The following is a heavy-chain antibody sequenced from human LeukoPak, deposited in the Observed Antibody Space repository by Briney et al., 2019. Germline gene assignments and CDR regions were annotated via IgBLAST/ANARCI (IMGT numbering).Heavy chain of an antibody. CDR2: ISYDGSKK. J-gene: IGHJ4*02. Sequence: PGRSLRLSCAASGFSFNDYNMHWVGQAPGKGVEGVAVISYDGSKKYYADSVKGRFTISRDNSKNTLYLQMNSLRAEDTAVYYCASYDFWSGYYTGSSAFPDDYWGQGTLVTVSS. D-gene: IGHD3-3*01. CDR1: GFSFNDYN. CDR3: ASYDFWSGYYTGSSAFPDDY. V-gene: IGHV3-30*03.